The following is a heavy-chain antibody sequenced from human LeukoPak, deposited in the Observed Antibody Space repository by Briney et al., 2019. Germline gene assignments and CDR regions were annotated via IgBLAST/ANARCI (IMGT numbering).Heavy chain of an antibody. D-gene: IGHD3-22*01. J-gene: IGHJ4*02. CDR1: GFTFSSYA. V-gene: IGHV3-30-3*01. Sequence: GSLRLSCAASGFTFSSYAMHWVRQAPGKGLEWVAVISYDGSNKYYADSAKGRFTISRDNSKNTLYLQMNSLRAEDTAVYYCASLFPNYYDSSGNFDYWGQGTLVTVSS. CDR2: ISYDGSNK. CDR3: ASLFPNYYDSSGNFDY.